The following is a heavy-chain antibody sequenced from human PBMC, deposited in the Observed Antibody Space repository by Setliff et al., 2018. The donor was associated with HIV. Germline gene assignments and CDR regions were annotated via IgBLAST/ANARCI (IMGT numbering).Heavy chain of an antibody. CDR1: GYTFTSCD. J-gene: IGHJ4*02. D-gene: IGHD3-10*01. CDR2: INPISDNT. V-gene: IGHV1-8*01. Sequence: GASVKVSCKASGYTFTSCDINWVRQATGQGPEWMGWINPISDNTGYAQKFRGRVTMTRNTSISTAYMELTSLRSDDTAVYYCAIRSGSGSYYFDYWGQGTVVTVS. CDR3: AIRSGSGSYYFDY.